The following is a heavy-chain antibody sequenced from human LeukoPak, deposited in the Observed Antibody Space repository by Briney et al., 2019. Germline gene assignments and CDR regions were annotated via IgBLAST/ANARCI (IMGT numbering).Heavy chain of an antibody. CDR3: APLPAAMKGHGWFDP. CDR1: VGSISGSTYY. CDR2: MNYGGST. D-gene: IGHD2-2*01. Sequence: SETLSLTCTVSVGSISGSTYYWAWIRQPPGKGLEWIGSMNYGGSTYYNPSLKSRVTISVDTSKNQVSLKLSSVTAADTAVYYCAPLPAAMKGHGWFDPWGQGTLVTVSS. V-gene: IGHV4-39*01. J-gene: IGHJ5*02.